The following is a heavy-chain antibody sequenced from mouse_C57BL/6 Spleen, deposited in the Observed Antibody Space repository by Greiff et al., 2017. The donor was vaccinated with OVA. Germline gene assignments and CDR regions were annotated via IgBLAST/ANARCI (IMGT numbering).Heavy chain of an antibody. CDR2: INPNYGTT. V-gene: IGHV1-39*01. CDR1: GYSFTDYN. CDR3: ARWKGSSGYGYFDD. D-gene: IGHD3-2*02. Sequence: EVQLQESGPELVKPGASVKISCKASGYSFTDYNMNWVKQSNGKSLEWIGVINPNYGTTSYNQKFKGKATLTVDQSSSTAYMQLNSLTSEDSAVYYCARWKGSSGYGYFDDWGQGTTLTVSS. J-gene: IGHJ2*01.